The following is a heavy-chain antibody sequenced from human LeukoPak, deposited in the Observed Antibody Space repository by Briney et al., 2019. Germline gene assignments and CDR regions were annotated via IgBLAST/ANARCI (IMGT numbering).Heavy chain of an antibody. Sequence: GASVKVSCKTSGYTFTGYYLFWVRQAPGQGLEWMGWINPNSGGTNYAQKFQGRVTMTRDTSISTAYMELSRLRSDDTAVYYCARVYYYYDSSGILTLYFDYWGQGTLVTVSS. D-gene: IGHD3-22*01. V-gene: IGHV1-2*02. CDR1: GYTFTGYY. J-gene: IGHJ4*02. CDR3: ARVYYYYDSSGILTLYFDY. CDR2: INPNSGGT.